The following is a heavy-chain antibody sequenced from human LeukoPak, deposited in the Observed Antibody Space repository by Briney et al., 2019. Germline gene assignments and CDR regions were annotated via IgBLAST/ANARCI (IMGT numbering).Heavy chain of an antibody. V-gene: IGHV1-69*13. CDR1: GGTFSSYA. D-gene: IGHD2-15*01. CDR2: IIPIFGTA. CDR3: ARTQDIPITSYYYYYMDV. Sequence: ASVKVSCKASGGTFSSYAISWVRQAPGQGLEWMGGIIPIFGTANYAQKFQGRVTITADESTSTAYMELSSLRSEDTAVYYCARTQDIPITSYYYYYMDVWGKGTTVTVSS. J-gene: IGHJ6*03.